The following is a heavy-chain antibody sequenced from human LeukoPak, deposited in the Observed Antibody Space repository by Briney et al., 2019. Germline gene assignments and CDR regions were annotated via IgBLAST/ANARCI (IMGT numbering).Heavy chain of an antibody. CDR1: GFTVSSNY. CDR3: ARETRTYYYGSGSYKSTYYFDY. D-gene: IGHD3-10*01. J-gene: IGHJ4*02. V-gene: IGHV3-53*01. CDR2: IYSGGST. Sequence: GGSLRLSCAASGFTVSSNYMSWVRQAPGKGLEWVSVIYSGGSTYYADSVKGRFTISRDNSKNTLYLQMNSLRAEDTAVYYCARETRTYYYGSGSYKSTYYFDYWGQGTLVTVSS.